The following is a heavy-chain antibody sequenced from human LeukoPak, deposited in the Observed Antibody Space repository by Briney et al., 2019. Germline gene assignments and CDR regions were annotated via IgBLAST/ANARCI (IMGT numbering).Heavy chain of an antibody. CDR2: INSDGSSI. CDR3: GRGSGVADY. Sequence: PGGSLRLPCAASGFTFSSYSMNWVRQAPGKGLVWVSRINSDGSSITYADSVKGRFTISRDNAKNTLYLQMTSLRVEDTAVYYCGRGSGVADYWGQGALVTVSS. V-gene: IGHV3-74*03. D-gene: IGHD7-27*01. CDR1: GFTFSSYS. J-gene: IGHJ4*02.